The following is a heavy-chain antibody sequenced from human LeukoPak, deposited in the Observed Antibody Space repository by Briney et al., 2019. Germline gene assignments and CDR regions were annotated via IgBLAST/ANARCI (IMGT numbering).Heavy chain of an antibody. CDR1: GFTFSSYT. CDR3: ARVRDGYNSRRRGFDY. J-gene: IGHJ4*02. V-gene: IGHV3-21*01. CDR2: ISSSSSYI. Sequence: GGSLRLSCAASGFTFSSYTMNWVRQAPGKGLEWVSSISSSSSYIYSADSLKGRFTISRDNAKNSLFLQMNSLRAEDTAVYYCARVRDGYNSRRRGFDYWGQGTLVTVSS. D-gene: IGHD5-24*01.